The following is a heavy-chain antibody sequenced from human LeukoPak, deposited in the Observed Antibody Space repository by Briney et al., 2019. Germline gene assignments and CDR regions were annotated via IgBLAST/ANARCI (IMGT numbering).Heavy chain of an antibody. V-gene: IGHV3-48*01. CDR1: GFTFSSYS. J-gene: IGHJ5*02. CDR2: ISSSSSTI. D-gene: IGHD1-7*01. CDR3: ARANWNYVNWFDP. Sequence: GGSLRLSCAASGFTFSSYSMNWVRQAPGKGLEWVSYISSSSSTIYYADSVKGRFTISRDNAKDSLYLQMNSLRAEDTAVYYCARANWNYVNWFDPWGQGTLVTVSS.